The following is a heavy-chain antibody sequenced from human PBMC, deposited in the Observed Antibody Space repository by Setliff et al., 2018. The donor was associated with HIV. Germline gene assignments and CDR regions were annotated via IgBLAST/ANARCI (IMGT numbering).Heavy chain of an antibody. D-gene: IGHD3-3*01. CDR2: MYYSGNT. CDR1: GQSISGYY. J-gene: IGHJ4*02. CDR3: ARDQSDWFY. V-gene: IGHV4-59*01. Sequence: ETLSLTCAVYGQSISGYYWSWIRQPPGKGLEWIGYMYYSGNTNYNPSLKSRVTISVDTSKSQFSLKLNSVTAADTAVYYCARDQSDWFYWGQGTLVTVSS.